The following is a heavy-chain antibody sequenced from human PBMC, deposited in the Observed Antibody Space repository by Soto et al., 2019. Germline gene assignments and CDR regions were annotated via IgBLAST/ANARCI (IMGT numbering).Heavy chain of an antibody. CDR1: GFTFSSYT. CDR2: ISSSSNYI. D-gene: IGHD3-10*01. J-gene: IGHJ3*01. CDR3: ARLSEV. V-gene: IGHV3-21*01. Sequence: EVQLVESGGGLVKPGGSLRLSCAASGFTFSSYTMNWVRQAPGKGLEWVSSISSSSNYIYYVDSVKGRFTISRDNARNSLYLQMNSLRADDTAVYYCARLSEVWGQGTMVTVSS.